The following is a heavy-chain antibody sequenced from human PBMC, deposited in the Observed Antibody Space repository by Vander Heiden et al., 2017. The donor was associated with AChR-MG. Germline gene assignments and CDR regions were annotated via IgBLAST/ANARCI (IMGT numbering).Heavy chain of an antibody. CDR1: GYSISSGYY. CDR3: ARDPRLRSGWYDP. Sequence: QVQLQESGPGLVKPSETLSLTCAVSGYSISSGYYWGWIRQPPGKGLEWIGSIYHSGSTYYNPSLKSRVTISVDTSKNQFSLKLSSVTAADTAVYYCARDPRLRSGWYDPWGQGTLVTVSS. V-gene: IGHV4-38-2*02. D-gene: IGHD3-3*01. CDR2: IYHSGST. J-gene: IGHJ5*02.